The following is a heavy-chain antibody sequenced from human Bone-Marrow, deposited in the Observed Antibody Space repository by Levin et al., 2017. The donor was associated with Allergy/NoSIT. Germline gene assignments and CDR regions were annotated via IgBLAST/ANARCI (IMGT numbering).Heavy chain of an antibody. D-gene: IGHD6-19*01. CDR1: GYSFTSYW. CDR2: IYPGDSDT. Sequence: KPGGSLRLSCKGSGYSFTSYWIGWVRQMPGKGLEWMGIIYPGDSDTRYSPSFQGQVIISADKSISTAYLQWSSLKASDTAMYYCARHSAVADDRWFDPWGQGTLVTVSS. J-gene: IGHJ5*02. CDR3: ARHSAVADDRWFDP. V-gene: IGHV5-51*01.